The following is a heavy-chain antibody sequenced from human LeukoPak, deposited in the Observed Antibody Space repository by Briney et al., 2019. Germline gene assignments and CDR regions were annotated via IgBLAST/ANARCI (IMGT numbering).Heavy chain of an antibody. CDR1: GGSISSGGYY. CDR3: ARADGGDTFDY. Sequence: QPSETLSLTCTVSGGSISSGGYYWSWIRQHPWKGLEWIGYIYYSGSTYYNPSLKSRVTISVDTSKNQFSLKLSSVTAADTAVYYCARADGGDTFDYWGQGTLVTVST. CDR2: IYYSGST. V-gene: IGHV4-31*03. D-gene: IGHD2-21*02. J-gene: IGHJ4*02.